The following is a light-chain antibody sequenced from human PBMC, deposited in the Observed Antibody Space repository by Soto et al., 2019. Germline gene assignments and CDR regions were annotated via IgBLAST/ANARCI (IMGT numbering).Light chain of an antibody. CDR1: QSVTSSY. CDR3: QQYGGSRNT. CDR2: SAS. V-gene: IGKV3-20*01. J-gene: IGKJ2*01. Sequence: ENLFTQSPGTLSLSPGERATLSCRASQSVTSSYLAWYQQKPGQAPRLLIYSASSRATGVPDRFSGSGSATDLTLTISRVEPEDFAVYYCQQYGGSRNTFGQGTKVDIK.